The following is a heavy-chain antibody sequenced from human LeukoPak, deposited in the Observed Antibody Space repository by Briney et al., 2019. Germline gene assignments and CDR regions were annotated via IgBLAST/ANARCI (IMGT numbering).Heavy chain of an antibody. CDR2: INPNSGGT. V-gene: IGHV1-2*02. D-gene: IGHD1-26*01. CDR1: GYTFTGYY. CDR3: ARAPIVGATPFDY. J-gene: IGHJ4*02. Sequence: GASVKVSCKASGYTFTGYYMHWVRQAPGQGLEWMGWINPNSGGTNYAQKFQGRVTMTRDTSIITAYMELSRLTSDDTAVYYCARAPIVGATPFDYWGQGTLVTVSS.